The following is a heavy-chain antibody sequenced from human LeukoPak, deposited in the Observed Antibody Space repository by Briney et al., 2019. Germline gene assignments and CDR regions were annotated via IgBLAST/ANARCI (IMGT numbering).Heavy chain of an antibody. J-gene: IGHJ3*02. CDR1: GYTFTSYG. D-gene: IGHD2-15*01. CDR3: AACSGGSCYLFGNDAFDI. V-gene: IGHV1-18*01. CDR2: ISAYNGNT. Sequence: PLASVKVSCKASGYTFTSYGISWVRQAPGQGLEWMGWISAYNGNTNYAQKLQGRVTMTTDTSTSTAYMELRSLRSDDTAVYYCAACSGGSCYLFGNDAFDIWGQGTMVTVSS.